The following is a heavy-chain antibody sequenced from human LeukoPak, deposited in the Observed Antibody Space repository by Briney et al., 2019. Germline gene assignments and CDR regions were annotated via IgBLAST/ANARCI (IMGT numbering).Heavy chain of an antibody. CDR1: GGSISNSSYY. J-gene: IGHJ4*02. D-gene: IGHD4-17*01. V-gene: IGHV4-39*07. CDR2: IYYSGST. CDR3: ARGGRWVTTFSFADY. Sequence: KPSETLSLTCTVSGGSISNSSYYWGWIRQPPGKGLEWIGSIYYSGSTYYNPSLKSRVTISVDTSKNQFSLKLSSVTAADTAVYYCARGGRWVTTFSFADYWGQGTLVTVSS.